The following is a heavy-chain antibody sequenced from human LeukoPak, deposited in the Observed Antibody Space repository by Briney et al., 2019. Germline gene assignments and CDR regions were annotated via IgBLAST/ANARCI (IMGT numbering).Heavy chain of an antibody. Sequence: SETLSLTCAVYGGSFSGYYWSWIRQPPGKGLEWIGYIYYSGSTNYNPSLESRVTISVDTSKNQFSLKLSSVTAADTAVYYCARTYGSGSYVDSWGQGTLVTVSS. V-gene: IGHV4-59*08. J-gene: IGHJ5*01. CDR3: ARTYGSGSYVDS. CDR2: IYYSGST. CDR1: GGSFSGYY. D-gene: IGHD3-10*01.